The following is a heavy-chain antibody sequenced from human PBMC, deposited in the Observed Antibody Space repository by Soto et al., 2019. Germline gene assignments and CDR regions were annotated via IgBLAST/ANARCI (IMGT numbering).Heavy chain of an antibody. J-gene: IGHJ5*02. CDR2: IYHSGST. D-gene: IGHD3-16*01. Sequence: PSETLSLTCTVSGGSISSGDYYWSWIRQPPGKGLEWIGYIYHSGSTYYNPSLKSRVTISVDTSKNQFSLKLSSVTAADTAVYYGASEPNVDARLDPWGQGTLVTVS. CDR1: GGSISSGDYY. V-gene: IGHV4-30-4*01. CDR3: ASEPNVDARLDP.